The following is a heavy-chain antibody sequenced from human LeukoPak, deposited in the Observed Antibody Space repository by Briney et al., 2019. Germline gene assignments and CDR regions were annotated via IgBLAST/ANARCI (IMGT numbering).Heavy chain of an antibody. J-gene: IGHJ4*02. Sequence: PSETLSLTCTVSGGSISSGSYFWTWIRQPAGKGLEWIGRIYASGSTNYNPSLKSRVTMSVDTSKNQLSLKLSSVTAADTAVYYCARFDYGGTQYYFDYWGQGTLVTVSS. D-gene: IGHD4-23*01. CDR1: GGSISSGSYF. V-gene: IGHV4-61*02. CDR2: IYASGST. CDR3: ARFDYGGTQYYFDY.